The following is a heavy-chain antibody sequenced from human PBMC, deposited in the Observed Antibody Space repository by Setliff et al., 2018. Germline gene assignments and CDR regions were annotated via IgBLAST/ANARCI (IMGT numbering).Heavy chain of an antibody. CDR3: ARAIPPEVPTGPYYMDV. Sequence: ASVKVSCKVSGYTFTDFYIHWVQQAPGKGLEWMGLIDPEDDETMYAEKFQGRISITADTSTDAAYMEPSSLRPEDTAMYYCARAIPPEVPTGPYYMDVWGKGTTVTVSS. CDR2: IDPEDDET. CDR1: GYTFTDFY. J-gene: IGHJ6*03. D-gene: IGHD1-1*01. V-gene: IGHV1-69-2*01.